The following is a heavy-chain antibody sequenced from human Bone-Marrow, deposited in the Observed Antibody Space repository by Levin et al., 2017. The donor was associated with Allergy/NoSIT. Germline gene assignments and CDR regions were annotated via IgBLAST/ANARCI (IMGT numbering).Heavy chain of an antibody. J-gene: IGHJ4*02. CDR3: AKLTEKQVGITPGAMDY. CDR1: GFTFRNYA. D-gene: IGHD1-26*01. V-gene: IGHV3-23*01. Sequence: GGSLRLSCTASGFTFRNYAMSWVRQAPGKGLQWVSATGGTGNNRFYADAVKGRFTLSRDNSKDKLYLQMDGLRVDDTAIYYCAKLTEKQVGITPGAMDYWGQGALVTVSS. CDR2: TGGTGNNR.